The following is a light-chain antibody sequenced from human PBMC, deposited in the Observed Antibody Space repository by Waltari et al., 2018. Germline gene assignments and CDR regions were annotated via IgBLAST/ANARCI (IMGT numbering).Light chain of an antibody. Sequence: DIVMTQSPDSLAVSLGERASINCKSSQIVLPMSSNRNYLAWYQQKPGQPPKLLIYWASSRESGVPDRFSGSGSGTDFTLTIDSLHAEDVAVYYCQQYYTAPPPTFGGGTKVEIK. CDR1: QIVLPMSSNRNY. V-gene: IGKV4-1*01. CDR2: WAS. CDR3: QQYYTAPPPT. J-gene: IGKJ4*01.